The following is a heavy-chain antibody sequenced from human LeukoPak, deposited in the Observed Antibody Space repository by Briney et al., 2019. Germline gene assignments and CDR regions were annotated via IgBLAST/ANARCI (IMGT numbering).Heavy chain of an antibody. CDR1: GGSISSGGYS. V-gene: IGHV4-30-2*01. Sequence: SETLSLTCAVSGGSISSGGYSWSWIRQPPGKGLEWIGYIYHSGSTYYNPSLKSRVTISVDKSKNQFSLKLSSVTAADTAVYYCASTGYSGSSGWFDPWGQGTLVTVSS. D-gene: IGHD1-26*01. J-gene: IGHJ5*02. CDR2: IYHSGST. CDR3: ASTGYSGSSGWFDP.